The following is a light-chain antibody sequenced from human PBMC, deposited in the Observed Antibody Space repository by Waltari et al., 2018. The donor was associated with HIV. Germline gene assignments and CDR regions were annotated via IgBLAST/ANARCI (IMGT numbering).Light chain of an antibody. J-gene: IGLJ1*01. Sequence: SYEPTQPPSVSGSPGQTARLADSCAVLAKQYASRYQQKPGQAPVLVIYKDTERPSGIPERFSGSSSGTTVTLTISGVQPDDEANYYCQSADTSYTSRVFGIGTKVTVL. CDR3: QSADTSYTSRV. V-gene: IGLV3-25*03. CDR2: KDT. CDR1: VLAKQY.